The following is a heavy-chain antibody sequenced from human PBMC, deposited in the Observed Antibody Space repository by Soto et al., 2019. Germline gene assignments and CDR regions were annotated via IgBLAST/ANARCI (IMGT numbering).Heavy chain of an antibody. CDR2: IKSKTDGGTT. CDR1: GFTFSSYA. Sequence: GGSLRLSCAASGFTFSSYAMSWVRQAPGKGLEWVGRIKSKTDGGTTDYAAPVKGRFTISRDDSKNTLYLQMNSLKTEDTAVYYCTTPRQYCSGGSCYSPDYYYGMDVWGQGTTVTVSS. V-gene: IGHV3-15*01. CDR3: TTPRQYCSGGSCYSPDYYYGMDV. D-gene: IGHD2-15*01. J-gene: IGHJ6*02.